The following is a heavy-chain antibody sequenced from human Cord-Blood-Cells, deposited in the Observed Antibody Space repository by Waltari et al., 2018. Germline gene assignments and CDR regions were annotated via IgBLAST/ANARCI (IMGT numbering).Heavy chain of an antibody. D-gene: IGHD1-7*01. J-gene: IGHJ5*02. CDR3: ARDPATYNWNYENNWFDP. V-gene: IGHV1-46*01. Sequence: QVKLVQSGAEVKKPGASVKVSCKASGYTFTSYYMHWVRHAPGQGLEWMGIVNPSGGRTSDAQKVQGRVTMTRDTSTSTVDMELGSLRSEDTAVYYCARDPATYNWNYENNWFDPWGQGTLVTVSS. CDR1: GYTFTSYY. CDR2: VNPSGGRT.